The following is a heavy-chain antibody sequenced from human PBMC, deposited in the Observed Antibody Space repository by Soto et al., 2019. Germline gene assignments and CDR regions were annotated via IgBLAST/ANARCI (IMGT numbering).Heavy chain of an antibody. CDR3: AREAYSYGLDY. CDR1: GGSISSGGYY. J-gene: IGHJ4*02. Sequence: PSETLSLTCTVSGGSISSGGYYWSWIRQHPGKGLEWIGYIYYSGSTYYNPSLKSRVTISVDTSKNQFSLKLSSVTAVDTAVYYCAREAYSYGLDYWGQGTQVTVSS. CDR2: IYYSGST. D-gene: IGHD5-18*01. V-gene: IGHV4-31*03.